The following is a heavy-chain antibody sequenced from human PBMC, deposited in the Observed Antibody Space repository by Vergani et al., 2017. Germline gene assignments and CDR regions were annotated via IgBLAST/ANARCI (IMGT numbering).Heavy chain of an antibody. D-gene: IGHD2-15*01. V-gene: IGHV3-66*01. CDR3: ARDRSHLVFYGMDV. J-gene: IGHJ6*02. CDR2: IYSGGST. Sequence: EVQLVESGGGLVQPGRSLRLSCAASGFTFDDYAMHWVRQAPGKGLEWVSGIYSGGSTYYADSVKGRFTISRDNSKNTLYLQMNSLRAEDTAVYYCARDRSHLVFYGMDVWGQGTTVTVSS. CDR1: GFTFDDYA.